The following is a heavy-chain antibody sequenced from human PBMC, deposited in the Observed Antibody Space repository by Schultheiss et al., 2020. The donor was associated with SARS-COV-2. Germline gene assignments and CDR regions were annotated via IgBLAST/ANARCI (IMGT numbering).Heavy chain of an antibody. Sequence: SETLSLTCAVYGGSFSGYYWSWIRQPAGKGLEWIGRIYTSGSTNYNPSLKSRVTMSVDTSKNQFSLKLSSVTAADTAVYYCARARRDGYNLGYTEAAFDIWGQGTMVTVSS. V-gene: IGHV4-59*10. J-gene: IGHJ3*02. CDR3: ARARRDGYNLGYTEAAFDI. CDR2: IYTSGST. CDR1: GGSFSGYY. D-gene: IGHD5-24*01.